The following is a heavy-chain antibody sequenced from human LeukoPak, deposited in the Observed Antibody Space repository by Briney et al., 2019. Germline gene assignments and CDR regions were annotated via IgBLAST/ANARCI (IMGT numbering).Heavy chain of an antibody. J-gene: IGHJ6*03. CDR1: GGTFSSYA. V-gene: IGHV1-69*05. CDR3: ATPGYCSSTSCSSDYYYYMDV. D-gene: IGHD2-2*01. CDR2: IIPIFGTA. Sequence: ASVKVSCKASGGTFSSYAISWVRQAPGQGLEWMGGIIPIFGTANYAQKFQGRVTITTDESTSTAYMELSSLRSEDTAVYYCATPGYCSSTSCSSDYYYYMDVWGKGTTVTVSS.